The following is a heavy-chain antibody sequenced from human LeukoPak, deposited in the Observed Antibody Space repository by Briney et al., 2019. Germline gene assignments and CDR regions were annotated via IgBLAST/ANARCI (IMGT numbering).Heavy chain of an antibody. Sequence: GRSLRLSCAASGFTFSSYGMHWVRQAPGKGLEWVAVISYDGSNKYYADSVKGRFTISRDNSKNTLYLRMNSLRAEDTAVYYCAKDDASSGLSDYWGQGTLVTVSS. D-gene: IGHD6-19*01. V-gene: IGHV3-30*18. CDR2: ISYDGSNK. CDR3: AKDDASSGLSDY. CDR1: GFTFSSYG. J-gene: IGHJ4*02.